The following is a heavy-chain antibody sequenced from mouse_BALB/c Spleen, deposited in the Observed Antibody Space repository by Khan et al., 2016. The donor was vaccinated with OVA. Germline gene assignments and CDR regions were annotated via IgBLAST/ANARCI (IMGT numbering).Heavy chain of an antibody. CDR3: ASELGRYYAMDY. V-gene: IGHV3-2*02. Sequence: EVQLQESGPGLVKPSQSLSLTCTVTGYSITSDYAWNWIRQFPGNKLEWMGCISYSGSTHYSPSLKSRISITRDTSKNQFFLQLNSVTAEDTATYYCASELGRYYAMDYWGQGTSVTVSS. CDR2: ISYSGST. D-gene: IGHD4-1*01. J-gene: IGHJ4*01. CDR1: GYSITSDYA.